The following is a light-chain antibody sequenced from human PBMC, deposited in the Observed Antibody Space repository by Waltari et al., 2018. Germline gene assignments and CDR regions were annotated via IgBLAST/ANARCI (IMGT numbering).Light chain of an antibody. CDR3: SSYTTSSTVV. CDR2: EVN. V-gene: IGLV2-14*01. CDR1: NSDIGAYKF. J-gene: IGLJ1*01. Sequence: QSALTQTASVSGSRGQSVTISCTGTNSDIGAYKFVSWYQQHPNKAPRLLIYEVNNRPAGFPPRSSGSRSGNAASLTISDLQSEDEAHYYCSSYTTSSTVVFGTGTKVT.